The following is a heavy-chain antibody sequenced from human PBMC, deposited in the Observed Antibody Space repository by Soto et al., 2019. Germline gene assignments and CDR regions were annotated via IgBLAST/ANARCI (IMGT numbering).Heavy chain of an antibody. CDR3: ASAQSYYYDSSGYYYGPLDY. J-gene: IGHJ4*02. Sequence: PGGSLRLSCAASGFTFSSYGMHWVRQAPGKGLEWVAVIWYDGSNKYYADSVKGRFTISRDNSKNTLYLQMNSLRAEDTAVYYCASAQSYYYDSSGYYYGPLDYWGQGTLVTVSS. D-gene: IGHD3-22*01. CDR2: IWYDGSNK. CDR1: GFTFSSYG. V-gene: IGHV3-33*01.